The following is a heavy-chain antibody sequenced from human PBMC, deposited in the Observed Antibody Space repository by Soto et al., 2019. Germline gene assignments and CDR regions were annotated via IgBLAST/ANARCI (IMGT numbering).Heavy chain of an antibody. Sequence: GGSLRLSCAASGFIFENFGMSWVRQAPGKGLECISSISGSGFKKYYADSVKGRFTISRDNSKSTVYLELNNLSAEDTAVYHCAKNQGVELVPLATVDWFDPWGQGSVVTVSS. CDR2: ISGSGFKK. CDR1: GFIFENFG. V-gene: IGHV3-23*01. D-gene: IGHD1-26*01. CDR3: AKNQGVELVPLATVDWFDP. J-gene: IGHJ5*02.